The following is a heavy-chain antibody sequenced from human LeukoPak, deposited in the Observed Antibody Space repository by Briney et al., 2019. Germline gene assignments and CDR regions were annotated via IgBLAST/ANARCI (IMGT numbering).Heavy chain of an antibody. Sequence: PGGSLRVSCAASGFTFSSFAMNWVRQAPGKGLEWVSAISGSGGSTYYADSVKGRFTISRDNSKSTLYLQMNSLRAEDTAVYYCAKDLTVFNSDYWGQGTLVTVSS. V-gene: IGHV3-23*01. D-gene: IGHD4-17*01. J-gene: IGHJ4*02. CDR1: GFTFSSFA. CDR3: AKDLTVFNSDY. CDR2: ISGSGGST.